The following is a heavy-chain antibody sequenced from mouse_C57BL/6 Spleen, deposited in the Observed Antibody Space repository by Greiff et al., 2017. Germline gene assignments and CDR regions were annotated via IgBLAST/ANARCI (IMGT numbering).Heavy chain of an antibody. J-gene: IGHJ2*01. CDR2: IDPETGGT. V-gene: IGHV1-15*01. CDR3: TRGYGYEVGY. Sequence: QVQLKQSGAELVRPGASVTLSCKASGYTFTDYEMHWVKQTPVHGLEWIGAIDPETGGTAYHQKFKGQAILTADKSSSTAYMELRSLTDEDSDVYYCTRGYGYEVGYWGQGTTLTVSS. D-gene: IGHD2-2*01. CDR1: GYTFTDYE.